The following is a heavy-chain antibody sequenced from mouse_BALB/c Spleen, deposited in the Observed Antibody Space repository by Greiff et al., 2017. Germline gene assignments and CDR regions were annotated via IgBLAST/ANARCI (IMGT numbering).Heavy chain of an antibody. Sequence: EVKLEESGGGLVKPGGSLKLSCAASGFTFSSYAMSWVRQTPEKRLEWVASISSGGSTYYPDSVKGRFTISRDNARNILYLQMSSLRSEDTAMYYCARIYYYGSSPFDYWGQGTTLTVSS. V-gene: IGHV5-6-5*01. J-gene: IGHJ2*01. CDR2: ISSGGST. CDR3: ARIYYYGSSPFDY. D-gene: IGHD1-1*01. CDR1: GFTFSSYA.